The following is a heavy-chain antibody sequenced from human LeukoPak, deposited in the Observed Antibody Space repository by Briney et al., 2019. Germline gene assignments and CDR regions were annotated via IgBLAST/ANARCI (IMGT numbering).Heavy chain of an antibody. V-gene: IGHV3-21*01. CDR3: AGTYYYYNGMDV. Sequence: GGSLKLSCAASGFTFSSYSMNWVRQAPGKGLEWVSFISSSSSYIYYADSVKGRFTISRDNAKNSLYLQMNSLRAEDTAVYYCAGTYYYYNGMDVWGKGTTVTVSS. J-gene: IGHJ6*04. CDR1: GFTFSSYS. CDR2: ISSSSSYI.